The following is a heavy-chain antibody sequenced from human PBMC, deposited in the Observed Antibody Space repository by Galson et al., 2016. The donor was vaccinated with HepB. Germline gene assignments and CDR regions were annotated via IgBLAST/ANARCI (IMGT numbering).Heavy chain of an antibody. J-gene: IGHJ4*02. CDR1: GYSISSGYY. CDR3: ARAGTTVTTHYYYLDS. D-gene: IGHD4-17*01. Sequence: ETLSLTCAVSGYSISSGYYWGWIRQSPGKGLEWIASFDRSETTYYAPSLKSRVTISVDTSKNQFSLKLSSVTAADTAVYYCARAGTTVTTHYYYLDSWGQGTLVTVSP. CDR2: FDRSETT. V-gene: IGHV4-38-2*01.